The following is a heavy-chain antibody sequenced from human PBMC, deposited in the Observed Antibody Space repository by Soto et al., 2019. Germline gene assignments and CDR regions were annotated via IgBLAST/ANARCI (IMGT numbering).Heavy chain of an antibody. CDR3: ARHVTTVTTVDY. CDR2: IYYSGST. D-gene: IGHD4-17*01. CDR1: GGSISSYY. Sequence: QVQLQESGPGLVKPSETLSLTCTVSGGSISSYYWSWIRQPPGKGLEWIGYIYYSGSTNYTPSLKSRITISVDTSKNQFSLKLSSVTAADTAVYYCARHVTTVTTVDYWGQGTLVTVSS. J-gene: IGHJ4*02. V-gene: IGHV4-59*08.